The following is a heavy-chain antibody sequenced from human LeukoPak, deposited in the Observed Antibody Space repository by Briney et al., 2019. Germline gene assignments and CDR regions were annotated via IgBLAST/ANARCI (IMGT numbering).Heavy chain of an antibody. J-gene: IGHJ4*02. V-gene: IGHV4-4*07. CDR1: GGSISSYY. Sequence: PSETLSLTCTVSGGSISSYYWSWIRQPAGKGLEWIGRIYTSGSTNYNPSLKSRVTISVDKSKNQFSLKLSSVTAADTAVYYCAREPPIAVAGTIGYWGQGTLVTVSS. D-gene: IGHD6-19*01. CDR3: AREPPIAVAGTIGY. CDR2: IYTSGST.